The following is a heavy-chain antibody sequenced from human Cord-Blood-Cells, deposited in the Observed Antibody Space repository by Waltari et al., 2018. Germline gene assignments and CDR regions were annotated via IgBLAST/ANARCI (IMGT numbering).Heavy chain of an antibody. J-gene: IGHJ4*02. CDR3: ARVPASTVVTDY. CDR2: INHRGST. V-gene: IGHV4-34*01. Sequence: VQLQQWGAGLLKPSEPLPLPCAVYGASFRGYYWIWNRQPPGKGLEWIGEINHRGSTNYNPSLKSRVTISVDTSKNQFSLKLSSVTAADTAVYYCARVPASTVVTDYWGQGTLVTVSS. D-gene: IGHD4-17*01. CDR1: GASFRGYY.